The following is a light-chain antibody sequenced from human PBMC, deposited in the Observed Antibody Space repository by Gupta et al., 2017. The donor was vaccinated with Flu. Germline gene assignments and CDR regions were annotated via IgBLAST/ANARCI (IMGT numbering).Light chain of an antibody. V-gene: IGKV3-15*01. CDR1: RVGSSN. CDR3: QQDGDSPRT. CDR2: SAS. J-gene: IGKJ2*01. Sequence: AATLFVAREESAPLSCSGSRVGSSNLAWYQQKPGQAPRLLIYSASSRATGIPDRFRGSGSGTEFTLTISRLESEDFAMYYCQQDGDSPRTFGQGTKVEIK.